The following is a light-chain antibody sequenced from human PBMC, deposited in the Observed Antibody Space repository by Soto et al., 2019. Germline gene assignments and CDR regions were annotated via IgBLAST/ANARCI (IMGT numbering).Light chain of an antibody. CDR2: KAS. CDR3: QHYNSYPLT. CDR1: QSISSW. V-gene: IGKV1-5*03. Sequence: DIQMTQSPSTLSASVGDRVTITCRASQSISSWLAWSQQKTGKAPNLLIYKASSFESGVPSRFSGSGSGTEFPLTISSLQPDDFATYYGQHYNSYPLTFGGGTKVEIK. J-gene: IGKJ4*01.